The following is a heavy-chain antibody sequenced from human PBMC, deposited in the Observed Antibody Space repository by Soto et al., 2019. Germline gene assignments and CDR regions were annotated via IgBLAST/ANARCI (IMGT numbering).Heavy chain of an antibody. J-gene: IGHJ6*02. Sequence: QVQLVQSGAEVKKPGASVKVSCKASGYTFTSYAMHWVRQAPGHRLEWMGWINAGNGNTKYSQKFQGRVTITRDTSASTAYMELSSLRSEDTAVYYCARIYYGSGSYRYYYYGMDVWGQGTTVTVSS. CDR2: INAGNGNT. CDR3: ARIYYGSGSYRYYYYGMDV. CDR1: GYTFTSYA. V-gene: IGHV1-3*01. D-gene: IGHD3-10*01.